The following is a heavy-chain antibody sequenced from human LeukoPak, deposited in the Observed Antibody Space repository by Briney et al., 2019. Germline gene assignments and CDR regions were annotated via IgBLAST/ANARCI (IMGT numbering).Heavy chain of an antibody. CDR1: GYTFTGYY. V-gene: IGHV1-2*02. CDR3: ARGTIYYDSSYFDY. D-gene: IGHD3-22*01. J-gene: IGHJ4*02. Sequence: GASVKVSCKASGYTFTGYYMHWVRQAPGQGLEWMGWINPKSGGTNYAQKFQGGVTMTRDTSISTAYMELSRLRSEDTAVYYCARGTIYYDSSYFDYWGQGTLVTVSS. CDR2: INPKSGGT.